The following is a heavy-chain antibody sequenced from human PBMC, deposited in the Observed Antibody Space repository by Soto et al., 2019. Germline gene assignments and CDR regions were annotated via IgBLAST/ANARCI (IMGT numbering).Heavy chain of an antibody. D-gene: IGHD3-22*01. CDR2: ISYDGSNK. CDR1: GFTFSSYA. V-gene: IGHV3-30-3*01. J-gene: IGHJ4*02. Sequence: GGSLRLSCAASGFTFSSYAMHWVRQAPGKGLEWVAVISYDGSNKYYADSVKGRFTISRDNSKNTLYLQMNSLRAEDTAVYYCARDKVVKSYAFDYWGQGTLVTVSS. CDR3: ARDKVVKSYAFDY.